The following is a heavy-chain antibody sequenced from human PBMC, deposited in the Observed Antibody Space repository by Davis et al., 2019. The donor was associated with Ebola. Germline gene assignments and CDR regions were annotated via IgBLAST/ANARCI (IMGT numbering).Heavy chain of an antibody. V-gene: IGHV3-73*01. D-gene: IGHD1-1*01. Sequence: GGSLRLSCAVSGFFFRGAAIHWVRQASGKGLAWVGRIRSKSDDYATTYAASVKGRFAFSRDDSKNTAYLQMHSLKTEDTALYYCTTGFDGPGDYWGQGTLVTVSS. J-gene: IGHJ4*02. CDR1: GFFFRGAA. CDR3: TTGFDGPGDY. CDR2: IRSKSDDYAT.